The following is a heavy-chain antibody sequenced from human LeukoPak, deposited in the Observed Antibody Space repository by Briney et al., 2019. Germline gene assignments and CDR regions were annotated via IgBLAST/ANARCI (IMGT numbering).Heavy chain of an antibody. CDR3: ARGRGISMVRGVGNYMDV. Sequence: ASVKVSCKVSGYTLTELSMHWVRQAPGKGLEWMGGFDPEDGETIYAQKFQGRVTMTRDTSTSTVYMELSSLRSEDTAVYYCARGRGISMVRGVGNYMDVWGKGTTVTISS. V-gene: IGHV1-24*01. CDR1: GYTLTELS. J-gene: IGHJ6*03. D-gene: IGHD3-10*01. CDR2: FDPEDGET.